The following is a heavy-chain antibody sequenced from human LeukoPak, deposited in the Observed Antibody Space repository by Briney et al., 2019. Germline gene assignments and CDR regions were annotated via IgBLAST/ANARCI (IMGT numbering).Heavy chain of an antibody. CDR3: ARHTPKDDVLRFLEWQTNWFDP. J-gene: IGHJ5*02. Sequence: SETLSLTCTVSGGSISSSSYYWGWIRQPPGKGLEWLGSIYYSGSTYYNPSLKSRVTISVDTSKNQFSLKLSSVTAADTAVYYCARHTPKDDVLRFLEWQTNWFDPWGQGTLVTVSS. D-gene: IGHD3-3*01. CDR2: IYYSGST. CDR1: GGSISSSSYY. V-gene: IGHV4-39*01.